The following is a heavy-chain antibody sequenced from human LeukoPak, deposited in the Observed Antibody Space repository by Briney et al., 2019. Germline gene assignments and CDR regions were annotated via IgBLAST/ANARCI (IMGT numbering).Heavy chain of an antibody. CDR2: ISGSGGST. D-gene: IGHD6-6*01. J-gene: IGHJ4*02. V-gene: IGHV3-23*01. Sequence: GGSLRLSCAASGFTFSSYAMSWVRQAPGKGLEWVSAISGSGGSTYYADSVRVRFTISRDNSKNTMYLQMTSLSAADTAVYYCAKGQQLVPNFLVDYWGKGTLVTVSS. CDR3: AKGQQLVPNFLVDY. CDR1: GFTFSSYA.